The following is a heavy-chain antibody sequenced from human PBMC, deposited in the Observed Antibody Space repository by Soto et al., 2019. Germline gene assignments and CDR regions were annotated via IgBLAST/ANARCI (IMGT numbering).Heavy chain of an antibody. J-gene: IGHJ4*02. D-gene: IGHD3-22*01. V-gene: IGHV4-4*09. Sequence: SSETLSLTCSVSGDSMNSEYWTWIRQTPGKGLEWIGYIFPTGTTNYNPSLKSRVIISVGRSKNQFSLDLFSVTAADTAIYYCARCMGYDDSGRFDPTFDRWGQGTRVTVSS. CDR2: IFPTGTT. CDR1: GDSMNSEY. CDR3: ARCMGYDDSGRFDPTFDR.